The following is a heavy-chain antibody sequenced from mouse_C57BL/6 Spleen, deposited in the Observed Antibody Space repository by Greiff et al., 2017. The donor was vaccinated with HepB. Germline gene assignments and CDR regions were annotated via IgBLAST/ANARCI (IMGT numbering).Heavy chain of an antibody. J-gene: IGHJ4*01. Sequence: QVQLQQPGAELVMPGASVKLSCKASGYTFTSYWMHWVKQRPGQGLEWIGEIDPSDSYTNYNQKFKGKSTLTVDKSSSTAYMQLSSLTSEDSAVYYCARLRGGDAMDYWGQGTSVTVSS. CDR3: ARLRGGDAMDY. CDR1: GYTFTSYW. V-gene: IGHV1-69*01. CDR2: IDPSDSYT.